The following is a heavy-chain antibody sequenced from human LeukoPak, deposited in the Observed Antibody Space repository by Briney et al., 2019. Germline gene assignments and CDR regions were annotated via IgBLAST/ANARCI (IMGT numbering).Heavy chain of an antibody. J-gene: IGHJ4*02. CDR2: IKHDGSDK. CDR1: GFSLSSYW. Sequence: GGSLRLSCAASGFSLSSYWMSWVRQAPGKGLEWVANIKHDGSDKYYVDSVKGRFTISRDNAKNSVYLLMNSLRAEDTAVYYCARDDSEFDYWGQGTLVTVSS. D-gene: IGHD2-21*02. CDR3: ARDDSEFDY. V-gene: IGHV3-7*01.